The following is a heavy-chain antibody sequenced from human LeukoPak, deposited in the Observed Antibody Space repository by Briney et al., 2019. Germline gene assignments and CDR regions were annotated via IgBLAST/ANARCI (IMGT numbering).Heavy chain of an antibody. CDR1: GYTFTSYG. J-gene: IGHJ1*01. Sequence: GASVKVSCKASGYTFTSYGISWVRQAPGQGLEWMGWISAYNGNTNYAQKLQGRVTMTTDTSTSTAYMELRSLRSDDTAVYYCARINCSGGSCYHSLGYFQHWGQGTLVTVSS. CDR3: ARINCSGGSCYHSLGYFQH. CDR2: ISAYNGNT. V-gene: IGHV1-18*01. D-gene: IGHD2-15*01.